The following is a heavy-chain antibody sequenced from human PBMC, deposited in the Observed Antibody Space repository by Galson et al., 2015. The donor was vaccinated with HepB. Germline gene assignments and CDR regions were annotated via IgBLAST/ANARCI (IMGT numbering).Heavy chain of an antibody. V-gene: IGHV1-18*01. D-gene: IGHD4-23*01. CDR3: AREGDYGGNYYYLDY. CDR2: ISAYSGYT. Sequence: SVKVSCKASGYTFTTYGITWVRQAPGQGLEWMGWISAYSGYTKYEQSLQDGVTMTTDTSTSTAYMELRSLRPDDTAVYFCAREGDYGGNYYYLDYWGRGSLVTVSS. J-gene: IGHJ4*02. CDR1: GYTFTTYG.